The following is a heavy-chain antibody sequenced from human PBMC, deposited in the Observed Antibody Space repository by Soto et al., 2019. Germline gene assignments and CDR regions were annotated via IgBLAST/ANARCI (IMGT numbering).Heavy chain of an antibody. V-gene: IGHV3-33*01. CDR3: ARSGRLPAAGPGGGFDAVDI. CDR1: GFTFSSYG. CDR2: IWYDGSNK. D-gene: IGHD6-13*01. Sequence: QVQVVESGGGVVQPGRSLRLSCATSGFTFSSYGMHWVRQAPGKGLEWVAVIWYDGSNKYYADSVKGRFTISRDNSKNTVYLQMNSLRVEDTAVYYCARSGRLPAAGPGGGFDAVDIWGQGTTLTVSS. J-gene: IGHJ3*02.